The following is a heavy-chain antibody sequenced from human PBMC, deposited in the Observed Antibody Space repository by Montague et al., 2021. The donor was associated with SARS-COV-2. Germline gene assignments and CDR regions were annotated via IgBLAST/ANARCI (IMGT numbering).Heavy chain of an antibody. Sequence: TLSLTCTVSGGSISTGGYYWSWIRPHPGKGLEWIGYTYYSGSTYYTSYLKSPVTISVATTKNQFSLKPSSVTAADTAVYYCASAGITIFGVVTNLDYWGQGTLVTVSS. V-gene: IGHV4-31*01. D-gene: IGHD3-3*01. CDR3: ASAGITIFGVVTNLDY. CDR1: GGSISTGGYY. J-gene: IGHJ4*02. CDR2: TYYSGST.